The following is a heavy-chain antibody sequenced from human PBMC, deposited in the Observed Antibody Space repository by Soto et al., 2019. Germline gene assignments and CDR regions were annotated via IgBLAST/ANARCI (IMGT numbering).Heavy chain of an antibody. D-gene: IGHD1-26*01. J-gene: IGHJ4*02. CDR3: ARGPKEWELPRLYYFDY. V-gene: IGHV4-31*03. CDR2: IYYSGST. CDR1: GGSISSGGYY. Sequence: SETLSLTCTVSGGSISSGGYYWSWIRQHPGKGLEWIGYIYYSGSTYYNPSLKSRVTISVDTSKNQFSLKLSSVTAADTAVYYCARGPKEWELPRLYYFDYWGQGTLVTVSS.